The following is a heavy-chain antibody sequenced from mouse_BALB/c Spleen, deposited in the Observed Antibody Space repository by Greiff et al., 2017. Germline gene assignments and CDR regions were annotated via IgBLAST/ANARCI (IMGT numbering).Heavy chain of an antibody. CDR1: GFTFSSYG. CDR2: INSNGGST. Sequence: EVQLQQSGGGLVQPGGSLKLSCAASGFTFSSYGMSWVRQTPDKRLELVATINSNGGSTYYPDSVKGRFTISRDNAKNTLYLQMSSLKSEDTAMYYCARLSYYAMDYWGQGTSVTVSS. CDR3: ARLSYYAMDY. J-gene: IGHJ4*01. V-gene: IGHV5-6-3*01.